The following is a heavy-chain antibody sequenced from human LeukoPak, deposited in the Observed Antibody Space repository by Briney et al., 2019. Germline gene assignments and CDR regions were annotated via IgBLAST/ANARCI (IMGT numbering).Heavy chain of an antibody. Sequence: GGSLRLSCAASGFTFSSYWMSWVRQAPGKGLEWVEVIWYDGSNKYYADSVKGRFTISRDNSKNTLYLQMNSLRAEDTAVYYCAREGIAVAGLDYWGQGTLVTVSS. V-gene: IGHV3-33*08. CDR3: AREGIAVAGLDY. D-gene: IGHD6-19*01. J-gene: IGHJ4*02. CDR2: IWYDGSNK. CDR1: GFTFSSYW.